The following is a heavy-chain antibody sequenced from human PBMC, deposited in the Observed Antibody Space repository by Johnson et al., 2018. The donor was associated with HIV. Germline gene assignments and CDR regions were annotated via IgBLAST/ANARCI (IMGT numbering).Heavy chain of an antibody. V-gene: IGHV3-30*02. CDR1: GFTFSSYG. CDR2: IRYDGSNK. D-gene: IGHD2-21*02. CDR3: AKDRPLVVVTHDALDI. J-gene: IGHJ3*02. Sequence: QVQLVESGGGLVQPGGSLRLSCAASGFTFSSYGMHWVRQAPGKGLEWVAFIRYDGSNKYYADSVKGRFTISRDNSKNTLYLQMNSLRAEDTAVYYCAKDRPLVVVTHDALDIWGQGTMVTVSS.